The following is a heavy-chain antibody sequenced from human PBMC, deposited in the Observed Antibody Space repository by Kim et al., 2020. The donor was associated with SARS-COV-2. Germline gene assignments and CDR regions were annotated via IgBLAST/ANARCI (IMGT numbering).Heavy chain of an antibody. V-gene: IGHV3-7*01. CDR1: GFTFSSNW. CDR2: INPDGSEK. Sequence: GGSLRLSCAASGFTFSSNWMTWVRQAPGKGLEWVANINPDGSEKSYVDSVKGRFSISRDTAKNSLYLQMNSLRAEDTSVYYCARGRAYSYYWGLGTLVT. J-gene: IGHJ4*02. CDR3: ARGRAYSYY. D-gene: IGHD5-12*01.